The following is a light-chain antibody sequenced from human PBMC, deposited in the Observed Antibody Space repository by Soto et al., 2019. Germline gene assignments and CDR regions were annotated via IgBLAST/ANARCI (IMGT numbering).Light chain of an antibody. CDR2: GES. Sequence: EIVMTQSPATLSVSPGERAALSCRASQSVSSNFAWYQQKPGQAPRLLIYGESTRATGIPARFSGSGSGTEFTLTISSLQSEDFAVYYCQQYNNWPYTFGQGTKLEIK. J-gene: IGKJ2*01. V-gene: IGKV3-15*01. CDR3: QQYNNWPYT. CDR1: QSVSSN.